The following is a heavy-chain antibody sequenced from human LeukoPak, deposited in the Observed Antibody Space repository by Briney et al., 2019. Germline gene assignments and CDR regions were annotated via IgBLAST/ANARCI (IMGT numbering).Heavy chain of an antibody. Sequence: PSETLSLTCTVSGGSVNSGSYFWSWIRQPPGKGLEWIGYIYHSGSTYYNPSLKSRVTISVDRSKNQFSLKLGSVTAADTAVYYCASSFKDSSGYYYWDAFDIWGQGTMVTVSS. CDR3: ASSFKDSSGYYYWDAFDI. CDR2: IYHSGST. CDR1: GGSVNSGSYF. J-gene: IGHJ3*02. D-gene: IGHD3-22*01. V-gene: IGHV4-30-2*01.